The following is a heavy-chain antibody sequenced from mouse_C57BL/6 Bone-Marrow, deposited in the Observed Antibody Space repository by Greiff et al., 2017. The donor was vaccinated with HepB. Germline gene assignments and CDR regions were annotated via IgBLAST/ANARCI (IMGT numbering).Heavy chain of an antibody. J-gene: IGHJ2*01. Sequence: QVQLQQSGAELARPGASVKLSCKASGYTFPSYGISWVKQITGQGLEWIGEIYPRSGNTYYNEKFKGKATLTADKSSSTAYMELRSLTSEDSAVYFCARRSAYYSNYDHWGQGTTLTVSS. D-gene: IGHD2-5*01. CDR1: GYTFPSYG. CDR2: IYPRSGNT. CDR3: ARRSAYYSNYDH. V-gene: IGHV1-81*01.